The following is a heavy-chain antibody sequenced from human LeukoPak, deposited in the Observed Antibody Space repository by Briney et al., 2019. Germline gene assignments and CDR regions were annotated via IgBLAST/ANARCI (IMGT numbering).Heavy chain of an antibody. Sequence: NSSETLSLTCTVSGGSISSYYWSWIRQPPGKGLEWIAYIYYSGSTNYNPSLKSRVTISVDTSKNQFSLKLSSVTAADTAVYYCARVYYSNSYDYWYFDLWGRGTLVTVSS. CDR3: ARVYYSNSYDYWYFDL. V-gene: IGHV4-59*01. J-gene: IGHJ2*01. CDR1: GGSISSYY. D-gene: IGHD6-13*01. CDR2: IYYSGST.